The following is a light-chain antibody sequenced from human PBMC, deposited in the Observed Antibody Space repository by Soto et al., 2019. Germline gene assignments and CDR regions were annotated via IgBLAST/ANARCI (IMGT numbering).Light chain of an antibody. Sequence: QSALTQPASVSGSPGESITISCTGTSSDVGGYNSVSWYQHHPGKAPKLILYDVGKRPSGVSYRFSGSKSGNTASLTISGLQAADEATYFFISFTSSMTNVFGSGTKVTVL. J-gene: IGLJ1*01. V-gene: IGLV2-14*03. CDR2: DVG. CDR1: SSDVGGYNS. CDR3: ISFTSSMTNV.